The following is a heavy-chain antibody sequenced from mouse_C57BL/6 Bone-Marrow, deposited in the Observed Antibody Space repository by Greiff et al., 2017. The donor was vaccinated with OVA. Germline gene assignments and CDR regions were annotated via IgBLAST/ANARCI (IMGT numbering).Heavy chain of an antibody. CDR3: ARYHYGSSYWYFDV. CDR1: GYTFTNYW. J-gene: IGHJ1*03. D-gene: IGHD1-1*01. CDR2: IYPGGGYT. Sequence: QVQLKESGAELVRPGTSVKMSCKASGYTFTNYWIGWAKQRPGHGLEWIGDIYPGGGYTNYNEKFKGKATLTADKSSSTAYMQFSSLTSEDSAIYYCARYHYGSSYWYFDVWGTGTTVTVSS. V-gene: IGHV1-63*01.